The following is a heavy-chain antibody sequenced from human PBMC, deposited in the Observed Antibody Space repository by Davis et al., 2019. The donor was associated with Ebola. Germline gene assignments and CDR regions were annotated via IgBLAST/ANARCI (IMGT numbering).Heavy chain of an antibody. Sequence: ASVKVSCKASGYTFTSYAMHWVRQAPGQRLEWMGWINAGNGNTKYSQKFQGRVTITRDTSASTAYMELSSLRSEDTAVYYCARDRWELRSGYYFDYWGQGTLVTVSS. CDR1: GYTFTSYA. CDR2: INAGNGNT. CDR3: ARDRWELRSGYYFDY. V-gene: IGHV1-3*01. J-gene: IGHJ4*02. D-gene: IGHD1-26*01.